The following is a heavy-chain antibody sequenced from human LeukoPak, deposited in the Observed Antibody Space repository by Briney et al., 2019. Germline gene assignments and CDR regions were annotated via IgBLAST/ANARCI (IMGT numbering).Heavy chain of an antibody. J-gene: IGHJ4*02. Sequence: GGSLRLSCAASGFTFSGYAMSWVRQAPGKGLEWVSAMGANGDSTYYVDSVRGRFTISRDNSKNTLYLQMNSLRAEDTAVYYCAKVGDYSNYYDYWGQGTLVTVSS. V-gene: IGHV3-23*01. CDR1: GFTFSGYA. CDR3: AKVGDYSNYYDY. CDR2: MGANGDST. D-gene: IGHD4-11*01.